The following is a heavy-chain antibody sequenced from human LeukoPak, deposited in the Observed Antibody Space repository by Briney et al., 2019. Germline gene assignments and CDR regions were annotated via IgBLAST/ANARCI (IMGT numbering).Heavy chain of an antibody. CDR2: MNPNSGNT. CDR1: GYTFTSYD. J-gene: IGHJ6*03. V-gene: IGHV1-8*01. Sequence: GASVKVSCKASGYTFTSYDINWVRQATGQGLEWMGWMNPNSGNTGYAQKFQGRVTMTRNTSISTAYMELSSLRSEDTAVYHCARTDIVVVPAALRDYYYYMDVWGKGTTVTISS. D-gene: IGHD2-2*01. CDR3: ARTDIVVVPAALRDYYYYMDV.